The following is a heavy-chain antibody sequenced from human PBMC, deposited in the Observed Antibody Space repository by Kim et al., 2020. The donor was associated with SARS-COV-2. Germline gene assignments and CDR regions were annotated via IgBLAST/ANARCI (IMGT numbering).Heavy chain of an antibody. Sequence: ASLKVSCKASGYTFTSYYMHWVRQAPGQGLEWMGIINPSGGSTSYAQKFQGRVPMTRDTSTSTVYMELSSLRSEDTAVYYWARTEAEGGYSSSWYYYYYGMDVWGQGTKVTVSS. J-gene: IGHJ6*02. CDR2: INPSGGST. CDR1: GYTFTSYY. V-gene: IGHV1-46*01. D-gene: IGHD6-13*01. CDR3: ARTEAEGGYSSSWYYYYYGMDV.